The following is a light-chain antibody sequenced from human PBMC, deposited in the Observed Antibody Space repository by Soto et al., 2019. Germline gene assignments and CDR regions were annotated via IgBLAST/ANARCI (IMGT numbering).Light chain of an antibody. CDR3: QQRKSRLT. V-gene: IGKV3-11*01. CDR1: QSVRRY. Sequence: DIVLTQSPATLSLSPGERATLSCRASQSVRRYLAWYQQRPGQAPRLLIYDASNRAPGIPARFSGSGSGTDFPLTSSRREPEDFAVYYCQQRKSRLTFGGGTKVEIK. CDR2: DAS. J-gene: IGKJ4*01.